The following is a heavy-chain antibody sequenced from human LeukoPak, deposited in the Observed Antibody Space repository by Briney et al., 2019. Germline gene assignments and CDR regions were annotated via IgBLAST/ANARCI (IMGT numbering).Heavy chain of an antibody. Sequence: SETLSLTCTVSGGSISSGSYYWSWIRQPAGKGLEWIGRIYTSGSTNYNPSLKSRVTISVDTSKNQFSLKLSSVTAAVTAVYYCARAGVAAAGLMIGSWFHPGSHGTLVTVSS. D-gene: IGHD6-13*01. CDR2: IYTSGST. V-gene: IGHV4-61*02. CDR3: ARAGVAAAGLMIGSWFHP. J-gene: IGHJ5*02. CDR1: GGSISSGSYY.